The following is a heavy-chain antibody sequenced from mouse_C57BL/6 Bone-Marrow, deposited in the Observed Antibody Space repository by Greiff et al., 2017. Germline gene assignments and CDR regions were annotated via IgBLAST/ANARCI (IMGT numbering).Heavy chain of an antibody. Sequence: VKVVESGPGLVAPSQSLSITCTVSGFSLTSYAISWVRQPPGKGLEWLGVIWTGGGTNYNSALKSRLSISKDNSKSQVFLKMNSLQTDDTARYYCARGAYGYEGYYAMDYWGQGTSVTVSS. V-gene: IGHV2-9-1*01. J-gene: IGHJ4*01. D-gene: IGHD2-2*01. CDR3: ARGAYGYEGYYAMDY. CDR2: IWTGGGT. CDR1: GFSLTSYA.